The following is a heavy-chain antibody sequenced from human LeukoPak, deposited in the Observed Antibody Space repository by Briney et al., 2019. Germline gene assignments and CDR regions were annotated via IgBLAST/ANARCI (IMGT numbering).Heavy chain of an antibody. V-gene: IGHV4-59*01. D-gene: IGHD2-15*01. CDR2: NYNRGTT. J-gene: IGHJ4*02. CDR1: GGSISTYY. Sequence: SETLSLTCSVSGGSISTYYWSWIRQPPGKGLEWIGYNYNRGTTNYNPSLKSRVTISVDRSKNQFSLSLTSVTAADTAVYYCARERASAAPHFEHWGRGILVTASS. CDR3: ARERASAAPHFEH.